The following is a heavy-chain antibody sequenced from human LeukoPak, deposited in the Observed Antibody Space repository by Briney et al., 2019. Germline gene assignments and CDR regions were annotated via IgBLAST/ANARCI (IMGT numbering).Heavy chain of an antibody. CDR2: VHARGDS. J-gene: IGHJ4*02. CDR1: GVSITTDY. CDR3: VYSEVGSTATSVFDY. V-gene: IGHV4-4*07. Sequence: SETLSLTCVVSGVSITTDYWSWVRQPAGKGLEYIGRVHARGDSNYSPSLKSRVTMSVDTSKNLFSLNLDSVTAADTAVYYCVYSEVGSTATSVFDYWGQGIPVTVSS. D-gene: IGHD4-17*01.